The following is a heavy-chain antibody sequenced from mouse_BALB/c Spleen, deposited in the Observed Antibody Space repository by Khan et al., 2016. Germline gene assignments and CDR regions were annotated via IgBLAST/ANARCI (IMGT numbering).Heavy chain of an antibody. CDR2: IDPANGNT. D-gene: IGHD3-3*01. CDR3: SRGHPYYPIDY. V-gene: IGHV14-3*02. Sequence: VQLQQSGAELVKPGASVKLSCTASGFNIKDTYMHWVKQRPEQGLEWSGRIDPANGNTKYDPKFQGKATITADTSSNTAYLQLSSLTSEDTAVYYCSRGHPYYPIDYWGQGTSVTVSS. CDR1: GFNIKDTY. J-gene: IGHJ4*01.